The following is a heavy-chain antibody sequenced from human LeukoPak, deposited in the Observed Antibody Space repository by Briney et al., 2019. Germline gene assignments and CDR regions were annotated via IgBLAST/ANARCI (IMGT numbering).Heavy chain of an antibody. V-gene: IGHV1-46*01. D-gene: IGHD2-8*01. CDR3: ARDMPTRLLMVYPKYNWFDP. CDR2: INPSGGST. J-gene: IGHJ5*02. Sequence: ASVKVSCKASGYTFTSYYMHWVRQAPGQGLEWMGIINPSGGSTSYAQKFQGRVTMTRDMSTSTVYMELSSLRSEDTAVYDCARDMPTRLLMVYPKYNWFDPWGQGTLVTVSS. CDR1: GYTFTSYY.